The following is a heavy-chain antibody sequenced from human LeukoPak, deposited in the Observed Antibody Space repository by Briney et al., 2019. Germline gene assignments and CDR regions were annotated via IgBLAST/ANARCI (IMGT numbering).Heavy chain of an antibody. V-gene: IGHV3-66*01. D-gene: IGHD3-9*01. CDR1: GFLVSSKY. J-gene: IGHJ4*02. CDR2: IYSGGST. Sequence: GGSLRLSCAASGFLVSSKYMSWVRQAPGKGLEWVSVIYSGGSTYYADSVKGRFTISRDNSKNTVYLQMNSLRAEDTAVYYCARDFEAPSNCWGQGTLVTVSS. CDR3: ARDFEAPSNC.